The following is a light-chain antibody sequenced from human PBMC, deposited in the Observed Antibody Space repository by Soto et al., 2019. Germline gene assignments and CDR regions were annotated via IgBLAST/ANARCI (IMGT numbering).Light chain of an antibody. CDR1: QNIHTN. CDR2: GAS. CDR3: QQYIRRPLS. Sequence: EIVMTQSPATLAVSPGERATLSCRAGQNIHTNLAWYQQKPGQAPRLLFYGASSRATGIPDRFSGSGSGTDFTLPISGLQAEDFALYFCQQYIRRPLSFGQGTRLEIK. J-gene: IGKJ5*01. V-gene: IGKV3D-15*01.